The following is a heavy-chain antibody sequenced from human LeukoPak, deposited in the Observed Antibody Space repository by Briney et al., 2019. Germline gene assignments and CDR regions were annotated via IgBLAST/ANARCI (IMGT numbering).Heavy chain of an antibody. CDR2: IYYSGST. J-gene: IGHJ4*02. CDR3: ASSSLGMATSTVPFDY. V-gene: IGHV4-59*01. CDR1: GGSISSYY. D-gene: IGHD5-24*01. Sequence: SETLSLTCTVSGGSISSYYWSWIRQPPRKGLEWIGYIYYSGSTNYNPSLKSRVTISVDTSKNQFSLKLSSVTAADTAVYYCASSSLGMATSTVPFDYWGQGTLVTVSS.